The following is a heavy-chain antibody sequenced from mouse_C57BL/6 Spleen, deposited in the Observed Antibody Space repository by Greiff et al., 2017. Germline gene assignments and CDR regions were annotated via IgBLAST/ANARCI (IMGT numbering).Heavy chain of an antibody. J-gene: IGHJ4*01. V-gene: IGHV1-64*01. CDR3: GTGLYAMDY. CDR2: IHPNSGST. Sequence: QVHVKQSGAELVKPGASVKLSCKASGYTFTSYWMHWVKQRPGQGLEWIGMIHPNSGSTNYNEKFKSKATLTVDKSSSTAYMQLSSLTSEDSAVYYCGTGLYAMDYWGQGTSVTVSS. CDR1: GYTFTSYW.